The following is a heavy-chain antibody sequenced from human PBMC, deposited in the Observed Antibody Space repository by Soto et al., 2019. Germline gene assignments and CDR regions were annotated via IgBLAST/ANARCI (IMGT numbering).Heavy chain of an antibody. J-gene: IGHJ3*02. CDR2: IVVGSGNT. Sequence: SVKVSCKASGFTFTSSAVHWGRQARGQRLEWIGWIVVGSGNTNYAQKFQERVTITRGMSTSTAYMELSSLRSEDTAVYYCEAGGYAGNSGSAFDIWGQGTMVTVSS. D-gene: IGHD6-13*01. CDR1: GFTFTSSA. V-gene: IGHV1-58*01. CDR3: EAGGYAGNSGSAFDI.